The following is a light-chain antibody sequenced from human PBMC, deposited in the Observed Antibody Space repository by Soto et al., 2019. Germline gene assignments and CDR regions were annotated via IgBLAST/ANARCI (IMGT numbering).Light chain of an antibody. CDR3: QQYDNLPLT. V-gene: IGKV1-33*01. Sequence: DIQMTQSPSSLSAFVGDRVTITCQASQDITNYVNWYQQKPGKAPKLLIYDATNLQTGVPSRFSGSGSGTDFTFTISSLQPGDIATYYCQQYDNLPLTFGGGTKVEI. CDR2: DAT. J-gene: IGKJ4*01. CDR1: QDITNY.